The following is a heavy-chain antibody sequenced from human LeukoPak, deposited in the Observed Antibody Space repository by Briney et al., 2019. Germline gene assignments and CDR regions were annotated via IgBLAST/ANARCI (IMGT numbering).Heavy chain of an antibody. CDR2: ITTSNGDT. D-gene: IGHD4-11*01. V-gene: IGHV1-18*01. Sequence: AAVKDSRKASRYVFTTDGLSWGRHAPEQGVECMGWITTSNGDTRYAQKFQGRVNMTTDTSTNTAYMELRSVRSDDTAVYYCARDQDYIVDHWGQGTLVTVSS. CDR1: RYVFTTDG. CDR3: ARDQDYIVDH. J-gene: IGHJ4*02.